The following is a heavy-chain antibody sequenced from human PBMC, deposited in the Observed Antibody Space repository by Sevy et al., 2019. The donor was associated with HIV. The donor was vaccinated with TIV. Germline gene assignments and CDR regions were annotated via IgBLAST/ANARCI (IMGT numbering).Heavy chain of an antibody. D-gene: IGHD3-22*01. V-gene: IGHV3-30-3*01. CDR1: GFTFSSYA. CDR3: ARGPVWYYDSSGYPLRPPHYYYYGIDV. CDR2: ISYDGSNK. Sequence: GALRLSCAASGFTFSSYAMHWVRQAPGKGLEWVAVISYDGSNKYYADSVKGRFTISRDNSKNTLYLQMNSLRAEDTAVYYCARGPVWYYDSSGYPLRPPHYYYYGIDVWGQGTTVTVSS. J-gene: IGHJ6*02.